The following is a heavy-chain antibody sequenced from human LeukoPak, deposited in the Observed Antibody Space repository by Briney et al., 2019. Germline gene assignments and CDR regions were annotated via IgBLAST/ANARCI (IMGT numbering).Heavy chain of an antibody. D-gene: IGHD3-10*01. V-gene: IGHV3-30*02. CDR2: IQYDGSKK. Sequence: GGSLRLSCVASGFTFSSNGMHWVRQAPGKGLEWVTFIQYDGSKKYYADSVKGRFTISRDNSKNTLYLEMNSLRAEDTAVYYCANLALEPPWFGELNKDPSFDYWGQGTLVTVSS. CDR3: ANLALEPPWFGELNKDPSFDY. J-gene: IGHJ4*02. CDR1: GFTFSSNG.